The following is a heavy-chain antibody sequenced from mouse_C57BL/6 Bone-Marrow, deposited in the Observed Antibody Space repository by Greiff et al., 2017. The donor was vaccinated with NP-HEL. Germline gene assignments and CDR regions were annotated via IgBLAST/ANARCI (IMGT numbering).Heavy chain of an antibody. V-gene: IGHV5-4*03. Sequence: EVMLVESGGGLVKPGGSLKLSCAASGFTFSSYAMSWVRQTPEKRLEWVATISDGGSYTYYPDNVKGRFTISRDHAKNNLYLQMSHLKSEDTAMYYCARADYGSSLYAMDYWGQGTSVTVSS. J-gene: IGHJ4*01. CDR2: ISDGGSYT. D-gene: IGHD1-1*01. CDR1: GFTFSSYA. CDR3: ARADYGSSLYAMDY.